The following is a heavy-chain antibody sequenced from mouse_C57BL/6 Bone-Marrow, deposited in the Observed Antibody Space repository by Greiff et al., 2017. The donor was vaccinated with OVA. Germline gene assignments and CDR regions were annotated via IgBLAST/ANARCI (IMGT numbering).Heavy chain of an antibody. CDR1: GYTFTSYW. V-gene: IGHV1-64*01. CDR2: IHPNSCST. Sequence: QVQLQQSGAELVKPGASVKLSCKASGYTFTSYWMHWVKQRPGQGLEWIGMIHPNSCSTNYNEKFKSKATLTVDKSSSTAYMQLSSLTSEDSAVYYCASRYYGSRHFDYWGQGTTLTVSS. J-gene: IGHJ2*01. CDR3: ASRYYGSRHFDY. D-gene: IGHD1-1*01.